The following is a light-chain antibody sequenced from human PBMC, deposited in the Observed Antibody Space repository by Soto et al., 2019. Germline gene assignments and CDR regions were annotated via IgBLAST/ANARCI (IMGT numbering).Light chain of an antibody. CDR1: QSLLDSDDGNTY. CDR3: MQRIEFPLT. J-gene: IGKJ4*01. Sequence: VLTQTPLSSPVTLGQPASISCRSSQSLLDSDDGNTYLDWYLQKPGQSPQLLIYTVSYRASGVPDRFSGSGSGTDFTLKISRVEAEDVGVYYCMQRIEFPLTFGGGTKVDIK. CDR2: TVS. V-gene: IGKV2-40*01.